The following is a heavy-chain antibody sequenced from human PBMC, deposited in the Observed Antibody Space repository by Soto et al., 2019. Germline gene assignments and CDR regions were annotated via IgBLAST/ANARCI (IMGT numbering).Heavy chain of an antibody. CDR1: GYTFTSYG. Sequence: GASVKVSCKASGYTFTSYGISWVRQAPGQGLEWMGWISAYNGNTNYAQKLQGRVTMTTDTSTSTAYMELRSLRSDDTAVYYCARGYYDILTGYYNWFDPWGQVTLVTVSS. CDR2: ISAYNGNT. V-gene: IGHV1-18*01. CDR3: ARGYYDILTGYYNWFDP. D-gene: IGHD3-9*01. J-gene: IGHJ5*02.